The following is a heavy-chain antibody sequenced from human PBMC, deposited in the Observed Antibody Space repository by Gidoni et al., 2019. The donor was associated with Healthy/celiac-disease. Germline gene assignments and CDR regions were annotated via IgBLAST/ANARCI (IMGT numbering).Heavy chain of an antibody. J-gene: IGHJ3*02. CDR3: ALVEMATIGAFDI. D-gene: IGHD5-12*01. CDR2: IYYSGST. V-gene: IGHV4-39*01. CDR1: GGSISSSSYY. Sequence: QLQLQESGPGLVKPSETLSLTCTVSGGSISSSSYYWGWIRQPPGKGLEWIGSIYYSGSTYYNPSLKSRVTISVDTSKNQFSLKLSSVTATDTAVYYCALVEMATIGAFDIWGQGTMVTVSS.